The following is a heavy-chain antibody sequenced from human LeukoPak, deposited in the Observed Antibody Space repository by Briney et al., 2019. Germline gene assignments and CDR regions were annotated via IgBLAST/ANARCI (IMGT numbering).Heavy chain of an antibody. Sequence: VGSLRLSSAVSVFTFSSYSMHCGRQAPRKRLCWVSGINSDWSRTIYSDSVQGRFTISRDNAKNTLYLQMNSLRAEDTAVYFCTRGTGSYYSLGYWGQGTLVTVSS. CDR2: INSDWSRT. CDR1: VFTFSSYS. D-gene: IGHD3-10*01. V-gene: IGHV3-74*01. J-gene: IGHJ4*02. CDR3: TRGTGSYYSLGY.